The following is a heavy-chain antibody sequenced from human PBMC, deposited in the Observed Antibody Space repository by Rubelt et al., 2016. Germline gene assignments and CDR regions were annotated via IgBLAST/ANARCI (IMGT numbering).Heavy chain of an antibody. J-gene: IGHJ6*04. Sequence: GVEWVANIKQDGSEKYYVDSVKGRFTISRDNAKNSLYLQMNSLRAEDTAVYYCARDSQVDQRSGELHTNYYLDVWGKGTTVTVSS. CDR3: ARDSQVDQRSGELHTNYYLDV. D-gene: IGHD3-10*01. CDR2: IKQDGSEK. V-gene: IGHV3-7*01.